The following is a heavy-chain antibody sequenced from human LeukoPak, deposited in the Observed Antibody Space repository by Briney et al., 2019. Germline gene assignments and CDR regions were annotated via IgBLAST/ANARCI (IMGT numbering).Heavy chain of an antibody. J-gene: IGHJ6*02. V-gene: IGHV1-69*13. Sequence: ASVKVSCKASGGTFSSYAISWVRQAPGQGLEWMGGIIPIFGTANYAQKFQGRVTITADESTSTAYMELSSLRSEDTAVYYCAGIGVAVADLTYYYYGMDVWGQGTTVTVSS. CDR2: IIPIFGTA. D-gene: IGHD6-19*01. CDR1: GGTFSSYA. CDR3: AGIGVAVADLTYYYYGMDV.